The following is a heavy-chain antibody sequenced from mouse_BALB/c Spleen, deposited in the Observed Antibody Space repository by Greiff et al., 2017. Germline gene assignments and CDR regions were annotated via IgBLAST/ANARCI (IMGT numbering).Heavy chain of an antibody. CDR3: TRDGDGNYDYAMDY. D-gene: IGHD2-1*01. CDR2: IRLKSNNYAT. J-gene: IGHJ4*01. Sequence: EVQGVESGGGLVQPGGSMKLSCVASGFTFSNYWMNWVRQSPEKGLEWVAEIRLKSNNYATHYAESVKGRFTISRDDSKSSVYLQMNNLRAEDTGIYYCTRDGDGNYDYAMDYWGQGTSVTVSS. V-gene: IGHV6-6*02. CDR1: GFTFSNYW.